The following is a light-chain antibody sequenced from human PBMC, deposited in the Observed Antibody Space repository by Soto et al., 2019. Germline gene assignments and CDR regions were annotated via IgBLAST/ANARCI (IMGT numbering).Light chain of an antibody. V-gene: IGKV1-5*03. CDR2: KAS. Sequence: IPLAQAAPTRCASVGSTVTITCRASQSISVWLAWYQQKAGKAPNLLIYKASRLESGVPSRFSGSGSETEFTLTIISLQPDDFATYYCQQYTIHPWTFGQGTIVDTK. J-gene: IGKJ1*01. CDR3: QQYTIHPWT. CDR1: QSISVW.